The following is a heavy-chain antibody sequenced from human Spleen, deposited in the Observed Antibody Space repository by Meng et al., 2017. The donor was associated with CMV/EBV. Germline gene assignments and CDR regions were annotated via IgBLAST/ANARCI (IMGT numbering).Heavy chain of an antibody. J-gene: IGHJ4*02. V-gene: IGHV3-66*02. CDR2: IYSDDSR. CDR3: AREGYTRSSRGVDY. Sequence: AVSGFTVSDKYVSWVRQAPGKGLEWISVIYSDDSRYYADSVKGRFTISRDNSKNMLYLEMNSLRDEDTAVYYCAREGYTRSSRGVDYWGQGTLVTVSS. D-gene: IGHD6-6*01. CDR1: GFTVSDKY.